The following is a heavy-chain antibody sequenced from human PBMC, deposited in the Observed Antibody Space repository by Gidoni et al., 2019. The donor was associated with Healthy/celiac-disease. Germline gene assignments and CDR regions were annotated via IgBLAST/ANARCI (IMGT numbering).Heavy chain of an antibody. CDR3: ATRGPKGGDMIVEGGAFDI. CDR1: GYTLTELS. Sequence: QVQLVQSGAEVKKPGASVKVSCKVSGYTLTELSMHWVRQAPGKGLEWMGGFDPEDGETIYAQKFQGRVTMTEDTSTDTAYMELSSLRSEDTAVYYCATRGPKGGDMIVEGGAFDIWGQGTMVTVSS. V-gene: IGHV1-24*01. CDR2: FDPEDGET. J-gene: IGHJ3*02. D-gene: IGHD3-22*01.